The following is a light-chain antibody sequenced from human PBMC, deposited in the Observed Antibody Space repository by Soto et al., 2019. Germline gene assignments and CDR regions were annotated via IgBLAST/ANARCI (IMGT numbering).Light chain of an antibody. V-gene: IGKV3-20*01. J-gene: IGKJ1*01. CDR1: QSVDSSY. CDR2: GVS. CDR3: GQFVSSPPRT. Sequence: EIVLTQSPATLSLSPGERATLSCRASQSVDSSYLAWYHQRPGQAPRLLIYGVSNRATGIPDRFSGSGSGTDFILTISRLEPEDFALYYCGQFVSSPPRTFGQGTKVEIK.